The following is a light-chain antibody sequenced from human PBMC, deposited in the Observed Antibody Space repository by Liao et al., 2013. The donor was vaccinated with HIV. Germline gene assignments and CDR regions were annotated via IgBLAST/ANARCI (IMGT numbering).Light chain of an antibody. CDR2: QDT. V-gene: IGLV3-1*01. J-gene: IGLJ1*01. CDR1: KLGDKY. Sequence: SYELTQPPSVSVSPGQTATITCSGDKLGDKYASWYQQKPGQSPVLVIYQDTKRPSGIPERFSGSNSGNTATLTISGTQPMDEADYYCQAWDSITNVFGSGTSVTVL. CDR3: QAWDSITNV.